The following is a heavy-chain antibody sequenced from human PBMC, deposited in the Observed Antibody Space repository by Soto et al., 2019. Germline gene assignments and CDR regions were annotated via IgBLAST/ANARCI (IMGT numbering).Heavy chain of an antibody. D-gene: IGHD3-10*01. CDR1: GFTFSSYA. V-gene: IGHV3-23*01. CDR2: ISGGGGTT. CDR3: AKERFGDLTEYFQH. J-gene: IGHJ1*01. Sequence: EVQLLESGGGLVQPGGSLRLSCAASGFTFSSYAMSWVRQAPGMGLEWVSAISGGGGTTYYADSVKGRFTISRDNSKNTLYLQMNSLRAEDTAVYYCAKERFGDLTEYFQHWGQGTLVTVSS.